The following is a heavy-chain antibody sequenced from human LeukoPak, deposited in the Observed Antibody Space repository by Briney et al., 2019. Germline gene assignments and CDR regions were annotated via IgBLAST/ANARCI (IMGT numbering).Heavy chain of an antibody. Sequence: ASVKVSCKASGYTFTSYGISWVRQAPGQGLEWMGWISAYNGNTNYAQKLQGRVTMTTDTSTSTAYMELSSLRSEDTAVYYCASVHNYYGSGSYSYWGQGTLVTVSS. CDR3: ASVHNYYGSGSYSY. D-gene: IGHD3-10*01. CDR2: ISAYNGNT. V-gene: IGHV1-18*01. J-gene: IGHJ4*02. CDR1: GYTFTSYG.